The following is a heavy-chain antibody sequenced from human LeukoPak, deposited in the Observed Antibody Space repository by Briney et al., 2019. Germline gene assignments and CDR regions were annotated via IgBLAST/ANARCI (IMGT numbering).Heavy chain of an antibody. CDR2: ISSSGSTI. V-gene: IGHV3-48*03. CDR1: GFTFSSYE. Sequence: PGGSLRLSCAASGFTFSSYEMNWVRQAPGKGLEWVSYISSSGSTIYYADSVKGRFTISRDNAKNSLYLQMNSLRAEDTAVYYCARASQGAFDIWGQGTMVTVSS. CDR3: ARASQGAFDI. J-gene: IGHJ3*02.